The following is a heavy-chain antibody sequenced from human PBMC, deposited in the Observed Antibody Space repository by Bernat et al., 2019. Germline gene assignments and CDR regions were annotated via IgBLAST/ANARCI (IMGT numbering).Heavy chain of an antibody. CDR1: GFTFSSYG. D-gene: IGHD4-11*01. J-gene: IGHJ4*02. Sequence: QVQLVESGGGVVQPGRSLRLSCAASGFTFSSYGMHGVRQAPGKGLEWVAVIWYDGSNKYYADSVKGRFTIARDNSKNTLYLQMNSLRAEDTAVYYCARGLAYWGQGTLVTVSS. CDR3: ARGLAY. CDR2: IWYDGSNK. V-gene: IGHV3-33*01.